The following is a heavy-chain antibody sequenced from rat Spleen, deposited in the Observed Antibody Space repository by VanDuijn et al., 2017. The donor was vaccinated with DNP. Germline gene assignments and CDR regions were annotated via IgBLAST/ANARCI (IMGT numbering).Heavy chain of an antibody. CDR2: ISYDGGST. J-gene: IGHJ4*01. D-gene: IGHD1-5*01. CDR3: ARHGEVPSRYAMDA. CDR1: GFTFSDYY. V-gene: IGHV5-7*01. Sequence: EVQLVESGGGLVQPGRSLKLSCAASGFTFSDYYMAWVRQAPTKGLEWVAYISYDGGSTYYGDSVKGRFTISRDNAKSTLYLQMDSLRSEETATYYCARHGEVPSRYAMDAWGQGTSVTVSS.